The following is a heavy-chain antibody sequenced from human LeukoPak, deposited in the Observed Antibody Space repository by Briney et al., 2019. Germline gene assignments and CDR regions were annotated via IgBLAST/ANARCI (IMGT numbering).Heavy chain of an antibody. D-gene: IGHD7-27*01. V-gene: IGHV3-23*01. CDR3: AKDGGLWVSAHWGDS. CDR1: GFTFSSYA. CDR2: ISGSGGST. Sequence: GGSLRLSCAASGFTFSSYAMSWVRQAPGKGLEWVAAISGSGGSTYYADSVKGRFTISRDNSKNTLYLQMNSLRAEDTAVYYCAKDGGLWVSAHWGDSWGRGTLVTVSS. J-gene: IGHJ4*02.